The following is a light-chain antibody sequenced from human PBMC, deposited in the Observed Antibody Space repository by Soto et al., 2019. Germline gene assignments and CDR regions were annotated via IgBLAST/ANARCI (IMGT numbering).Light chain of an antibody. CDR2: DAS. CDR3: QQYGSSPIT. Sequence: EIVMTQSPSTLSVSPGERATLSCRASQSVSSNLAWYQQKPGQAPRLLIYDASNRATGIPDRFSGSGYGTDFNLTISRLETEDFAVYYCQQYGSSPITFGQGTRLEIK. V-gene: IGKV3-20*01. CDR1: QSVSSN. J-gene: IGKJ5*01.